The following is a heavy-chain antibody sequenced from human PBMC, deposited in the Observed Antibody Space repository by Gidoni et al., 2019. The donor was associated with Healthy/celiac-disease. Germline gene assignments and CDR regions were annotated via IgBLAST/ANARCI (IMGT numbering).Heavy chain of an antibody. V-gene: IGHV1-69*06. CDR3: AGYCSGGSCYDYYGMDV. CDR2: IIPIFGTA. Sequence: QVQLVKSGAEVKKPGSSVKVSCKASGGTFSSYAISWGRQAPGQGLEWMGGIIPIFGTANYAQKFQGRVTITADKSTSTAYMELSSLRSEDTAVYYCAGYCSGGSCYDYYGMDVWGQGTTVTVSS. D-gene: IGHD2-15*01. J-gene: IGHJ6*02. CDR1: GGTFSSYA.